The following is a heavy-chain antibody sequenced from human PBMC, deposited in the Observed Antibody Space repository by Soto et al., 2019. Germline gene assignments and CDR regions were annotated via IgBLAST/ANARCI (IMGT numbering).Heavy chain of an antibody. CDR2: INSDGSST. CDR3: ARARIAVAGYDY. CDR1: GFTFSSYW. J-gene: IGHJ4*02. D-gene: IGHD6-19*01. Sequence: AGGSLRLSCAASGFTFSSYWMHWVRQAPGKGLVWVSRINSDGSSTSYADSVKGRFTISRDNDKNTLYLQMNSLRAEDTAVYYCARARIAVAGYDYWGPGTLVTVYS. V-gene: IGHV3-74*01.